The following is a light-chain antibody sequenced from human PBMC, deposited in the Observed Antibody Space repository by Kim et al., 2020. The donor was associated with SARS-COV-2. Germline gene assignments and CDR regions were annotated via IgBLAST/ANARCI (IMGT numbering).Light chain of an antibody. CDR3: QQYNKWPYT. V-gene: IGKV3-15*01. CDR2: DAS. CDR1: QSVNTD. J-gene: IGKJ2*01. Sequence: EIVMTQSPATLSVSPGERATLSCTASQSVNTDLAWYQYKPGQAPRLLIYDASTRATGIPVRFSGSGSGTEFTLTISSLQSEDFAVYYCQQYNKWPYTFGQGTKLEI.